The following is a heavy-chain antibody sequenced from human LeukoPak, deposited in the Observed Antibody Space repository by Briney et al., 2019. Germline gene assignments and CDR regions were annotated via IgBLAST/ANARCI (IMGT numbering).Heavy chain of an antibody. CDR1: GSSFTSYW. V-gene: IGHV5-51*01. D-gene: IGHD3-10*01. CDR2: IYPGDSDT. J-gene: IGHJ6*02. Sequence: GESLQISCKGSGSSFTSYWIGWVRPMPGKGLEWMGIIYPGDSDTRYSPSFQGQVTISADKSISTAYLQWSSLKASDTAMYYCARLWFGEPHYYYGMDVWGQGTTVTVSS. CDR3: ARLWFGEPHYYYGMDV.